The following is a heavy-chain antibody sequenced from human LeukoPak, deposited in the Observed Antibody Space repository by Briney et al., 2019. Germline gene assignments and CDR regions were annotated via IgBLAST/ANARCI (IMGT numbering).Heavy chain of an antibody. J-gene: IGHJ6*02. CDR3: AREGLDIVVVTAIPYYYYGMDV. CDR2: ISSSSSYI. V-gene: IGHV3-21*01. Sequence: GGSLILSCAASGYTFTNAWMNWVRQAPGKGLEWVSSISSSSSYIYYADSVKGRFTISRDNAKNSLYLQMNSLRAEDTAVYYCAREGLDIVVVTAIPYYYYGMDVWGQGTTVTVSS. CDR1: GYTFTNAW. D-gene: IGHD2-21*02.